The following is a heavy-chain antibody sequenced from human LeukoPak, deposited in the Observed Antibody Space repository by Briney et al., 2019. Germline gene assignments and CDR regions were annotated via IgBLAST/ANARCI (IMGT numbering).Heavy chain of an antibody. J-gene: IGHJ4*02. V-gene: IGHV3-23*01. CDR1: GFTFSSYA. D-gene: IGHD1-20*01. CDR3: AKSPSITGSPFDY. CDR2: ISGSGGST. Sequence: GGSLRLSCAASGFTFSSYAMSWVRQAPGKGLEWASAISGSGGSTYYADSVKGRFTISRDNSKNTRYLQMNSLRAEDTAVYYCAKSPSITGSPFDYWGQGTLVTVSS.